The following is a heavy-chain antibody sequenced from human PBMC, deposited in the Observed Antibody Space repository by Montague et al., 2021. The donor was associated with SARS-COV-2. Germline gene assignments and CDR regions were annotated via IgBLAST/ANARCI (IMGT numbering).Heavy chain of an antibody. CDR2: ISRSGDST. CDR3: SRGGGMIRGVVDF. Sequence: SLRLSCAASGFTFSDYYLSWVRQAPGKGLEWVSGISRSGDSTAYGDSVKGRFTISRDNAKNSLYLQMNSLRVEDTAFYHCSRGGGMIRGVVDFWGQGILVSVSS. D-gene: IGHD3-10*01. V-gene: IGHV3-20*01. CDR1: GFTFSDYY. J-gene: IGHJ4*02.